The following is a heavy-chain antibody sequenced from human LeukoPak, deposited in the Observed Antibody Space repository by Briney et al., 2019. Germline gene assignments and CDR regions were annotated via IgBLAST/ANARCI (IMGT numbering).Heavy chain of an antibody. V-gene: IGHV4-39*07. Sequence: ASETLSLTCTVSGDSISSSNCYWGWIRQPPGKGLEWIGSIYYSGSTYYNPSLKSRVTISVDTSKNQFSLKLSSVTAADTAVYYCARNPAIVVVAATTWYNWNQTPYFDYWGQGTLVTVSS. D-gene: IGHD2-15*01. CDR2: IYYSGST. CDR1: GDSISSSNCY. CDR3: ARNPAIVVVAATTWYNWNQTPYFDY. J-gene: IGHJ4*02.